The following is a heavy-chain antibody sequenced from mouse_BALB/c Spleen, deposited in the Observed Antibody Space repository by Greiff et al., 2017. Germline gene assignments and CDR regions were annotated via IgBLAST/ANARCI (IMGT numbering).Heavy chain of an antibody. CDR3: ARSGSIYYGNSYAMDY. D-gene: IGHD2-1*01. Sequence: QVHVKQSGAELVRPGTSVKVSCKASGYAFTNYLIEWVKQRPGQGLEWIGVINPGSGGTNYNEKFKGKATLTADKSSSTAYMQLSSLTSDDSAVYFCARSGSIYYGNSYAMDYWGQGTSVTVSS. CDR2: INPGSGGT. V-gene: IGHV1-54*01. CDR1: GYAFTNYL. J-gene: IGHJ4*01.